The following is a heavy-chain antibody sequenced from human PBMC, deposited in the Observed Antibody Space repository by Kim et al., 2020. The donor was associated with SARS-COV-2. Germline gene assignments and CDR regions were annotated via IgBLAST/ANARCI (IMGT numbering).Heavy chain of an antibody. V-gene: IGHV4-39*01. Sequence: SETLSLTCTVSGGSISSSGYYWGWIRQPPGKGLEWIGSVYYTGATYYAPSLKSRVTISVDTSKNQFSLKLNSVTAADTAVYDCARHFRGTSIRFLGLYHFDSSGQRTLVTVSS. CDR2: VYYTGAT. CDR3: ARHFRGTSIRFLGLYHFDS. CDR1: GGSISSSGYY. J-gene: IGHJ4*02. D-gene: IGHD2-2*02.